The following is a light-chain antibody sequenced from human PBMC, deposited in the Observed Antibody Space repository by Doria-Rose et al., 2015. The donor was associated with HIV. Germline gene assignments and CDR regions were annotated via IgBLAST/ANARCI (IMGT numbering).Light chain of an antibody. CDR2: AAS. V-gene: IGKV1-12*01. J-gene: IGKJ3*01. CDR1: QDISSW. Sequence: RVPITCRVSQDISSWLAWYQQKPGKAPKLLIYAASSLQSGVPSRFSGSGSGTDFTLSISSLQPEDSATYYCQQAISPPLFGPGTKVDIK. CDR3: QQAISPPL.